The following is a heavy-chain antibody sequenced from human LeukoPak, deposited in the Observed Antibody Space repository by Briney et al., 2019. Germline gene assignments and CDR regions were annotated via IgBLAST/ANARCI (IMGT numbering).Heavy chain of an antibody. CDR1: GFTFSSYS. CDR2: ISSSSSYI. Sequence: GGSLRLSCAASGFTFSSYSMNWVRQAPGKGLEWVSSISSSSSYIYYADSVKGRFTISRDNAKNSLYLQMNSLRAGDTAVYYCASVQGLAFDIWGQGTMVTVSS. CDR3: ASVQGLAFDI. D-gene: IGHD1-1*01. V-gene: IGHV3-21*01. J-gene: IGHJ3*02.